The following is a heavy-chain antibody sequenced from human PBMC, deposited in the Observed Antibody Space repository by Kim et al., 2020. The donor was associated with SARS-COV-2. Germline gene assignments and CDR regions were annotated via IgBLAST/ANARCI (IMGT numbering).Heavy chain of an antibody. CDR2: INSSGRDK. V-gene: IGHV3-23*01. CDR1: GFDFRSYV. Sequence: AGSLRLSCAASGFDFRSYVMNWVRQAPGKGLEWVSGINSSGRDKYYADSVKGRFTISRDNSKNTLHLEMNSLSVDDTAIYFCESVIRGAGMDVGGQGTSVSVSS. J-gene: IGHJ6*02. CDR3: ESVIRGAGMDV. D-gene: IGHD2-21*01.